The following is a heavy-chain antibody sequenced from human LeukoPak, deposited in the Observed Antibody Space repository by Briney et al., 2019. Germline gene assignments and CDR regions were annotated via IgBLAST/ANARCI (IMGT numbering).Heavy chain of an antibody. CDR1: GVSFSSYY. CDR3: ARRGGGGSFVNWFDP. CDR2: IHYSGGA. Sequence: SETLSLTCTVSGVSFSSYYWSWIRQPPGKRLEYIGYIHYSGGANYNPSLKSRVTMSVDTSKNQFSLRLSSVTVADTAMYYCARRGGGGSFVNWFDPWGQGTLVTVSS. V-gene: IGHV4-59*01. J-gene: IGHJ5*02. D-gene: IGHD2-15*01.